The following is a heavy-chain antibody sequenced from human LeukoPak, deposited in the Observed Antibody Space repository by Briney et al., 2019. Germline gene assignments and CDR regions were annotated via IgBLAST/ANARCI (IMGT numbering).Heavy chain of an antibody. CDR2: IIPIFGTA. V-gene: IGHV1-69*01. Sequence: SVKVSCKASGGAFSSYAISWMRQAPGQGLEWMGGIIPIFGTANYAQKFQGRVTITADESTSTAYTELSSLRSEDTAVYYCASSDIVVVPAGVTLDYWGPGTLVTVSS. CDR3: ASSDIVVVPAGVTLDY. CDR1: GGAFSSYA. D-gene: IGHD2-2*01. J-gene: IGHJ4*02.